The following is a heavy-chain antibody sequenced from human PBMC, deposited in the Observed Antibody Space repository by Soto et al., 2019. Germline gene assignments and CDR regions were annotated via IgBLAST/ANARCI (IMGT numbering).Heavy chain of an antibody. Sequence: ASAKLTCKARGYTFTSNYMHWVRQAPGQGLEWMGIINPSGGSTSYAQKFQGRVTMTRDTSTSTVYMELSSLRSEDTAVYYCARDRTAAADYGMDVWGQGTTVTVSS. J-gene: IGHJ6*02. CDR3: ARDRTAAADYGMDV. V-gene: IGHV1-46*01. CDR1: GYTFTSNY. D-gene: IGHD6-13*01. CDR2: INPSGGST.